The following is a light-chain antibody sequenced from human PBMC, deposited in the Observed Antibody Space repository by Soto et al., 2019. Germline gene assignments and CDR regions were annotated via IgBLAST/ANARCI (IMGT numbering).Light chain of an antibody. CDR2: DAS. CDR1: QSISSW. CDR3: QQYNSYPV. Sequence: GDRVTITCRASQSISSWLAWYQQKPGKAPKLLIYDASSLESGVPSRFSGSGSGTEFTLTISSLQPDDFATYYCQQYNSYPVFGQGTKV. J-gene: IGKJ1*01. V-gene: IGKV1-5*01.